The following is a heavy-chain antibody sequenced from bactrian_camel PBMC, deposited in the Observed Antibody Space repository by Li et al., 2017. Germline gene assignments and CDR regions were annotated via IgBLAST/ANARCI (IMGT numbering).Heavy chain of an antibody. J-gene: IGHJ6*01. D-gene: IGHD6*01. V-gene: IGHV3S55*01. Sequence: HVQLVESGGGSVQAGGSLKLSCAASRFIFGSCGMGWYRQAPGKERELVSTIGRDGVTAYADSVQGRFTISQNNAKDTVYLQMESLKFEDTAVYYCALAVPCMGWSMPVPKASDFGYWGQGTQVTVS. CDR2: IGRDGVT. CDR3: ALAVPCMGWSMPVPKASDFGY. CDR1: RFIFGSCG.